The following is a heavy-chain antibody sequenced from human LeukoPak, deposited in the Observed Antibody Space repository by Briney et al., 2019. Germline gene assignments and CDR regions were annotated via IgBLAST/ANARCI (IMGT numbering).Heavy chain of an antibody. Sequence: SETLSLTCAVSGVSFNDYYWSWVRQTPGKGLEWIGEINHSGYTNDSPSLKSRVTLSIDTSRKQFSLNLMSVTVADTGFYYCKKMTPGQDYWGQGPLVPVPS. J-gene: IGHJ4*02. CDR3: KKMTPGQDY. CDR1: GVSFNDYY. V-gene: IGHV4-34*03. CDR2: INHSGYT. D-gene: IGHD1-14*01.